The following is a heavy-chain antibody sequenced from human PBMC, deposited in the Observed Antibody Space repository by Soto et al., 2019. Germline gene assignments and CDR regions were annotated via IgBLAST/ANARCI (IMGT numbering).Heavy chain of an antibody. V-gene: IGHV3-43D*04. Sequence: EVQLVESGGVVVQFGGSLRLSCAASGFTFDDYAMHWVRQAPGKCLEWVSLITRDGATTFYGDSVKGRFTISRDNSTNSLYLQMNSLRPDDTALYYCAKDGGYRDSWFGYSDYLGQGTLVTVSS. D-gene: IGHD6-13*01. J-gene: IGHJ4*02. CDR2: ITRDGATT. CDR3: AKDGGYRDSWFGYSDY. CDR1: GFTFDDYA.